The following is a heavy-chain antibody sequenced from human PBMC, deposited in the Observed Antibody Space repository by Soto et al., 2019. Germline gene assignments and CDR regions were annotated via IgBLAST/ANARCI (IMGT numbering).Heavy chain of an antibody. CDR1: GFSFSNSG. D-gene: IGHD3-16*01. J-gene: IGHJ4*02. CDR3: AKDRVESGLGEIDY. V-gene: IGHV3-30*18. Sequence: QVQLVESGGGVVQPGRSLRLSCAASGFSFSNSGMYWVRQAPGKGLEWVAIISYDGSKKYYADSVKGRFTISRDNSKNTLYLQMNSLRVEDTAVFYCAKDRVESGLGEIDYWGQGTLVTVSS. CDR2: ISYDGSKK.